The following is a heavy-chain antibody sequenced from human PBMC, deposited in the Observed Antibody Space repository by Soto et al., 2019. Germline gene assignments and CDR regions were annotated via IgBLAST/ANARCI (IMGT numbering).Heavy chain of an antibody. J-gene: IGHJ6*02. Sequence: PSETLSLTCTVSGGSISSSSYYWGWIRQPPGKGLEWIGSIYYSGSTHYNPSLKSRVTISVDTSKNQFSLELSSVTAADTAVYYCASPYWDVWGQGTTVTVSS. CDR1: GGSISSSSYY. D-gene: IGHD2-21*01. CDR2: IYYSGST. CDR3: ASPYWDV. V-gene: IGHV4-39*01.